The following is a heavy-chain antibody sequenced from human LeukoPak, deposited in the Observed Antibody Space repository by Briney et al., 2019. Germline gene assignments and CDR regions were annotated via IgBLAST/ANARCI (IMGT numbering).Heavy chain of an antibody. J-gene: IGHJ4*02. CDR3: ARGKTGDS. CDR2: TSGSDGTT. CDR1: GFTFSSYA. D-gene: IGHD7-27*01. V-gene: IGHV3-23*01. Sequence: GGSLRLSCAASGFTFSSYAMSWVRQAPGKGLEWVSATSGSDGTTYYADSVKGRFTISRDNSKNTLYLQMDSLRAEDTAVYYCARGKTGDSWGQGTLVTVSS.